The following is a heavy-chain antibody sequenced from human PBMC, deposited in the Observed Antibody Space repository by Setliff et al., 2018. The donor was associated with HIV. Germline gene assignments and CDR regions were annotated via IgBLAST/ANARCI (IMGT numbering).Heavy chain of an antibody. CDR2: MNPNSGNT. V-gene: IGHV1-8*02. J-gene: IGHJ3*02. CDR3: ARGSSYSSSWYVFRPQALNDACDI. D-gene: IGHD6-13*01. CDR1: GYTFTSYD. Sequence: GASVKVSCKASGYTFTSYDINWVRQATGQGLEWMGWMNPNSGNTGYAQKFQGRVTMTRNTTISTAYMELSSLRSEDTAVYYCARGSSYSSSWYVFRPQALNDACDIWAQGTMVTVSS.